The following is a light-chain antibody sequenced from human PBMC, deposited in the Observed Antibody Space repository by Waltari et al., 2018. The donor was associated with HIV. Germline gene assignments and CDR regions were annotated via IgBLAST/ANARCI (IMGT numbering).Light chain of an antibody. CDR2: QDT. J-gene: IGLJ2*01. V-gene: IGLV3-1*01. Sequence: SSELTQAPSVSVSPGQTASLTCSGDKLGDRYSSWYQQKPGQSPVLVIYQDTKRSSGISERCSGSNSGNTATLTISGTQAMDEADYYCQVWDNSSAVVFGGGTKLTVL. CDR3: QVWDNSSAVV. CDR1: KLGDRY.